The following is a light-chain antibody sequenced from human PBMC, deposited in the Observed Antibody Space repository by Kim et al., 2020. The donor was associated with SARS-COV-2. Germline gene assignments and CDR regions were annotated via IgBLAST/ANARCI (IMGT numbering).Light chain of an antibody. Sequence: QSALTQPPSASGSPGQSVTISCTGTSSDIGYYNGVSWYQQPPGTAPKLMIYEVSNRPSGVPDRFSGSKSGNTASLTISGLQTEDEADYYCSSYISSSTSVVFGGGTQLTVL. CDR2: EVS. V-gene: IGLV2-18*02. CDR1: SSDIGYYNG. CDR3: SSYISSSTSVV. J-gene: IGLJ2*01.